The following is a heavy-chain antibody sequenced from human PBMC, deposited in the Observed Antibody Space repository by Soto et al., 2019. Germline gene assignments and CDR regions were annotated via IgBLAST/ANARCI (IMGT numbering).Heavy chain of an antibody. CDR2: INPNSGGT. CDR3: ARESSSNYYYYGMDG. V-gene: IGHV1-2*04. J-gene: IGHJ6*02. Sequence: ASVKVSCKASGYTFTGYYMHWVRQAPGRGLEWMGWINPNSGGTNYAQKFQGWVTMTRDTSISTAYMELSRLRSDDTAVYYCARESSSNYYYYGMDGWGQGTTVTVSS. D-gene: IGHD1-26*01. CDR1: GYTFTGYY.